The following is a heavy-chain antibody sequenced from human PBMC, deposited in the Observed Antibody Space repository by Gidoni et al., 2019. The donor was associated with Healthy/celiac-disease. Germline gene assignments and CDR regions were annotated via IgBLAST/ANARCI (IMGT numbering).Heavy chain of an antibody. Sequence: QVQLQESGPGLVKPSQTLSLTCTVSGGSISSGSYYWSWIRQPAGKGLEWIGRIYTSGSTNYNPSLKSRVTMSVDTSKNQFSLKLSSVTAADTAVYYCARAPDGNSLDYWGQGTLVTVSS. J-gene: IGHJ4*02. CDR3: ARAPDGNSLDY. V-gene: IGHV4-61*02. CDR2: IYTSGST. D-gene: IGHD4-17*01. CDR1: GGSISSGSYY.